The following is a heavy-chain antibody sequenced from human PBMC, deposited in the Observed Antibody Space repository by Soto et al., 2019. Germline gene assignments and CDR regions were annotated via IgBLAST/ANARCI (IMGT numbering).Heavy chain of an antibody. V-gene: IGHV4-34*01. CDR2: INHSGST. CDR3: AYLPSSSPDTSLDY. Sequence: SETLSLTCAVYGGSFSCYYWSWIRQPPGKGLEWIGEINHSGSTNYNPSLKSRVTISVDTSKNQFSLKLSSVTAADTAVYYCAYLPSSSPDTSLDYWGQGTLVTVSS. J-gene: IGHJ4*02. D-gene: IGHD6-13*01. CDR1: GGSFSCYY.